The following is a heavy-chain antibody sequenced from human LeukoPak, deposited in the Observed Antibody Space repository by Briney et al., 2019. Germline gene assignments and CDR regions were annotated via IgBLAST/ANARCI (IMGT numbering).Heavy chain of an antibody. Sequence: GGSLRLSCAASGFTFNIYEMSWVRQAPGRGLEWVSYISSSGSTIYYVDSVKGRFTVSRDNAKNSLCLQMSSLRAEDTAVYYCARIAVNNWFFDLWGRGTLVTVSS. CDR2: ISSSGSTI. V-gene: IGHV3-48*03. D-gene: IGHD6-19*01. CDR3: ARIAVNNWFFDL. CDR1: GFTFNIYE. J-gene: IGHJ2*01.